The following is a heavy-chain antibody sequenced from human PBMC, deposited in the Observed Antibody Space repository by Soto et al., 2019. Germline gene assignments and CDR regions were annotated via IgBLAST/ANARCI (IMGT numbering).Heavy chain of an antibody. D-gene: IGHD4-17*01. CDR3: SKGIDGRPHTVSHFDY. V-gene: IGHV3-23*01. CDR2: IVASGSGS. Sequence: EVQLLESGGGLVQPGGSLTLSCAASGFTFSTYAMTWVRQAPGKGLEWVSSIVASGSGSYYADSVKGRFTLSRDKSRNTLYLQMSSLSADDTAVFYWSKGIDGRPHTVSHFDYWRQGTLVTVSS. J-gene: IGHJ4*02. CDR1: GFTFSTYA.